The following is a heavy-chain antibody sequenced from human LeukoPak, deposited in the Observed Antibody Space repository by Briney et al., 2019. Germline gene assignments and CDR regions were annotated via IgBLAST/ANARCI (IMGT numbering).Heavy chain of an antibody. J-gene: IGHJ4*02. D-gene: IGHD6-19*01. V-gene: IGHV3-9*01. CDR3: AKGGNQWLVASGPDY. CDR1: GFTFDDYA. CDR2: ISWNSGSI. Sequence: AGGSLRLSCAASGFTFDDYAMHWVRQAPGKGLEWVSGISWNSGSIGYADSVKGRFTISRDNAKNSLYLQMNSLRAEDTALYYCAKGGNQWLVASGPDYWGQGTLVTVSS.